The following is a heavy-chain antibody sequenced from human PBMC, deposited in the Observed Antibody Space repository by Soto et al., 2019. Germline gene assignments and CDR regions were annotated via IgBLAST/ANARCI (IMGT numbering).Heavy chain of an antibody. CDR3: ARSNSGYYKWFDP. V-gene: IGHV4-30-4*01. J-gene: IGHJ5*02. CDR1: GGSISSGDYY. Sequence: SETLSLTCTVSGGSISSGDYYWSWIRQPPGKGLEWIGYIYYSGTTYCNPSLKSRVAISVDTSKNHFSLKLSSVTAADTAIYYCARSNSGYYKWFDPWGQGTLVTVSS. CDR2: IYYSGTT. D-gene: IGHD3-22*01.